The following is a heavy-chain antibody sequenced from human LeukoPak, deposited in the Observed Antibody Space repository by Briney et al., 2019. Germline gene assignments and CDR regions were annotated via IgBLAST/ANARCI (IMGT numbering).Heavy chain of an antibody. CDR3: ARHSGINANYFDS. CDR2: VYTSGST. D-gene: IGHD2-8*01. V-gene: IGHV4-4*09. J-gene: IGHJ4*02. CDR1: GVSISSSY. Sequence: SETLSLTCTVSGVSISSSYWNWIRQPPGKGLEWIGFVYTSGSTNYNPSLTSRVTISIDTSKNQFSLKLSSVTAADTAVYYCARHSGINANYFDSWGQGTLVTVSS.